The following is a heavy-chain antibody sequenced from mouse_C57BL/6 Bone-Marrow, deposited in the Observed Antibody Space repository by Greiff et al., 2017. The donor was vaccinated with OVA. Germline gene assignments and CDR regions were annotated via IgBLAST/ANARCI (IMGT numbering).Heavy chain of an antibody. CDR1: GYTFTDYE. CDR2: IDPETGGT. Sequence: QVQLQQSGAELVRPGASVTLSCKASGYTFTDYEMHWVKQTPVHGLEWIGAIDPETGGTAYNQKFKGKAILTADKSSSKAYMELRSLTSEDSAVYYCTMRQLRPSWFAYWGQGTLVTVSA. V-gene: IGHV1-15*01. CDR3: TMRQLRPSWFAY. D-gene: IGHD3-2*02. J-gene: IGHJ3*01.